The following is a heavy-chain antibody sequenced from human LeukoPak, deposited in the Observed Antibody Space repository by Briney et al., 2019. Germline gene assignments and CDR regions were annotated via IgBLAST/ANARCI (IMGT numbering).Heavy chain of an antibody. CDR3: AKDRQSGSYYYFDY. V-gene: IGHV3-23*01. CDR2: ISGSGGST. D-gene: IGHD1-26*01. J-gene: IGHJ4*02. Sequence: GGSLRLSCAASGFTVSSNYMSWVRQAPGKGLEWVSVISGSGGSTYYADSVKGRFTISRDNSKNTLYLQMNSLRAEDTAVYYCAKDRQSGSYYYFDYWGQGTLVTVSS. CDR1: GFTVSSNY.